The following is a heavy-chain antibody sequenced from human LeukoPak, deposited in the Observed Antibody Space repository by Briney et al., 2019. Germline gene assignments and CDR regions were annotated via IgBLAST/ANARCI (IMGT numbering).Heavy chain of an antibody. D-gene: IGHD6-19*01. J-gene: IGHJ4*02. Sequence: GGSLRLSCAASGFTFSSYWMSWVRQAPGKGLEWVANIKQDGSEKYYVDSVKSRFTISRDNAKNSLYLQMNSLRAEDTAVYYCARQKQWLAVYYFDYWGQGTLVTVSS. CDR1: GFTFSSYW. V-gene: IGHV3-7*01. CDR2: IKQDGSEK. CDR3: ARQKQWLAVYYFDY.